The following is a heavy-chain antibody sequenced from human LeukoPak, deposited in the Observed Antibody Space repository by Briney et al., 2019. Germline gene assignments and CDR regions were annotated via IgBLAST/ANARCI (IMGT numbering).Heavy chain of an antibody. V-gene: IGHV3-30*18. J-gene: IGHJ4*02. CDR1: GFTFSSYG. CDR2: ISYDGSDK. D-gene: IGHD2-15*01. CDR3: AKQLGYCSDGSCYFPY. Sequence: PGGSLRLSCAASGFTFSSYGMHWVRQAPGRGLEWVAVISYDGSDKYYADSVKGRLTISRDNSKNTLYLRMSSLRVEDTAVYYCAKQLGYCSDGSCYFPYWGQGTLVTVSS.